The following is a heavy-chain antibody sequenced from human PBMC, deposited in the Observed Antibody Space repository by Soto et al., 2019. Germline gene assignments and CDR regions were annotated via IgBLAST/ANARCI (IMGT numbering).Heavy chain of an antibody. CDR3: ASQGLYYYGLDV. CDR2: INNDGSTT. CDR1: GFPFSTYW. Sequence: GGSLRLSCAASGFPFSTYWMHWVRQAPGKGPVWVSRINNDGSTTRYADSVKGRFTISRDNAKNTLYLQMDSLRAEDTAVYYCASQGLYYYGLDVWGQGTTVTVSS. J-gene: IGHJ6*02. V-gene: IGHV3-74*01.